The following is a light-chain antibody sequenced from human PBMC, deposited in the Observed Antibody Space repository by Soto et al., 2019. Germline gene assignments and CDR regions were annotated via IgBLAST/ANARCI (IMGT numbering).Light chain of an antibody. CDR2: DVT. Sequence: QSVLTQPPSASGSPGQPVTISCTGTSSDVGAYKFVSWYQQNPGKAPKLIIYDVTKRPTGVPDRFSGSNSGNTASLTVSGLQAEDEADYYCSSYAGNRNYVFGSGTKVIVL. CDR1: SSDVGAYKF. CDR3: SSYAGNRNYV. J-gene: IGLJ1*01. V-gene: IGLV2-8*01.